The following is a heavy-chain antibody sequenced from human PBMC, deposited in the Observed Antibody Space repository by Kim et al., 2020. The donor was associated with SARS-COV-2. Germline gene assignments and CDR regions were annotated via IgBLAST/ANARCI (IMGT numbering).Heavy chain of an antibody. V-gene: IGHV3-73*01. D-gene: IGHD1-26*01. J-gene: IGHJ3*02. Sequence: SVRGRFTISRDNSKKTAYLQMNSLKSGDTAVYYCTRVRAYSEIYGDAFDMWGQGTMVTVSS. CDR3: TRVRAYSEIYGDAFDM.